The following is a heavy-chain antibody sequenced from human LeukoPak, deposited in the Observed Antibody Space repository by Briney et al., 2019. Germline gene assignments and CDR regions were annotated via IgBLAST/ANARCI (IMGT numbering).Heavy chain of an antibody. CDR1: GFTFSSYS. Sequence: GGSLRLSGAASGFTFSSYSMNWVRQAPGKGLAWVSYISSSSSTIYYADSVKGPFTISRDNAKNSVYLQMNSLRNEDTAVYYCGRTDGMDVWGQGTTVTVSS. V-gene: IGHV3-48*02. CDR2: ISSSSSTI. CDR3: GRTDGMDV. J-gene: IGHJ6*02.